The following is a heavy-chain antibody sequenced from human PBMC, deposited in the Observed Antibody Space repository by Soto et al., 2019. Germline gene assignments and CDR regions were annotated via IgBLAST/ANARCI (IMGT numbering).Heavy chain of an antibody. Sequence: GGSLILSWASSGFTFSSYSMNWVRQAPGKGLEWVSSISSSSSYIYYADSVKGRFTISRDNAKNSLYLQMNSLRAEDTAVYYCARSITMIVVVPVPDAFDIWGQGTMVNVS. V-gene: IGHV3-21*01. D-gene: IGHD3-22*01. CDR1: GFTFSSYS. CDR2: ISSSSSYI. CDR3: ARSITMIVVVPVPDAFDI. J-gene: IGHJ3*02.